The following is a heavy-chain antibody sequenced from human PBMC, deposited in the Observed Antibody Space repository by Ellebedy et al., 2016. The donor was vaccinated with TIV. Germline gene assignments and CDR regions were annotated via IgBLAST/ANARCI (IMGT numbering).Heavy chain of an antibody. V-gene: IGHV1-69*13. D-gene: IGHD6-13*01. CDR3: ATEIGTFDY. Sequence: ASVKVSCKASGYTFTSYGISWVRQAPGQGLEWMGGIIPIFGTANYAQKFQGRVTITADESTSTAYMELSSLRSEDAAVYYCATEIGTFDYWGQGTLVTVSS. CDR2: IIPIFGTA. CDR1: GYTFTSYG. J-gene: IGHJ4*02.